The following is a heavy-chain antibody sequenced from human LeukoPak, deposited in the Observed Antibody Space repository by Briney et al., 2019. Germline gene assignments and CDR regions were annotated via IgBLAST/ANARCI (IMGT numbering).Heavy chain of an antibody. CDR3: AGDMVRGVIKAPKSYGMDV. CDR2: INTNTGNP. J-gene: IGHJ6*02. D-gene: IGHD3-10*01. V-gene: IGHV7-4-1*02. Sequence: ASVKVSCKASGYTCTSYAMNWVRQAPGQGLEWMGWINTNTGNPTYAQGFTGRFVFSLDTSVSTAYLQISSLKAEDTAVYYCAGDMVRGVIKAPKSYGMDVWGQGTTVTVSS. CDR1: GYTCTSYA.